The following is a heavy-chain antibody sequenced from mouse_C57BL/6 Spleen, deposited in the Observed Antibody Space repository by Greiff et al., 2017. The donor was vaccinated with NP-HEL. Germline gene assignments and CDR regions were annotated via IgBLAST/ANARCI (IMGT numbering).Heavy chain of an antibody. J-gene: IGHJ4*01. Sequence: VQLQQSGAELARPGASVKLSCKASGYTFTSYGISWVKQRTGQGLEWIGEIYPRSGNTYYNEKFKGKATLTADKPSSTAYMGLCSLTSEDSAVYFCARSITTVVAREDYYAMDYWGQGTSVTVSS. V-gene: IGHV1-81*01. CDR3: ARSITTVVAREDYYAMDY. CDR2: IYPRSGNT. D-gene: IGHD1-1*01. CDR1: GYTFTSYG.